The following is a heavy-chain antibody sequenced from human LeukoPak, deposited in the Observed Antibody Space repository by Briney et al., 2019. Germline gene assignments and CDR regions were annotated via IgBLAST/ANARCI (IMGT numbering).Heavy chain of an antibody. Sequence: SETLSLTCAVYGGSFSGYYWSWIRQPPGKGLEWIGEINHSGSTNYNPSLKSRVTISVDTSKNQFSLKLSSVTAADTAVYYCARGGIYRRWLQFWFDPWGQGTLVTVSS. CDR3: ARGGIYRRWLQFWFDP. D-gene: IGHD5-24*01. V-gene: IGHV4-34*01. CDR2: INHSGST. J-gene: IGHJ5*02. CDR1: GGSFSGYY.